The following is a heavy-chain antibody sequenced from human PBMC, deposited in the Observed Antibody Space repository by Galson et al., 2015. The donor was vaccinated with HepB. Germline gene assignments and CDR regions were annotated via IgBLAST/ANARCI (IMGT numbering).Heavy chain of an antibody. CDR2: IWFDGSNE. Sequence: SLRLSCAASGFDFSIYGMNWVRQAPGKGLEWVAVIWFDGSNEDYVDSVKGRFTISRDNSQKTLYLQMNSLRAEDTAVYYCARDREQLVDLDYWGQGTLVTVSS. CDR3: ARDREQLVDLDY. V-gene: IGHV3-33*01. J-gene: IGHJ4*02. D-gene: IGHD6-6*01. CDR1: GFDFSIYG.